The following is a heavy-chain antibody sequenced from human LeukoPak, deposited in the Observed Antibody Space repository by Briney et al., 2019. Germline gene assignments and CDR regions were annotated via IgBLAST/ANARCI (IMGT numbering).Heavy chain of an antibody. J-gene: IGHJ5*02. CDR1: GFPLSRSA. V-gene: IGHV3-23*01. CDR3: ARDQSSVAGTTYNWFDP. D-gene: IGHD6-19*01. Sequence: GGSLRLSCAASGFPLSRSAMSWVRQAPGKGLEWVSNISGSGSGGSTYYADSVKGRFTISRDNAKNSLYLQMNSLRAEDTAVYYCARDQSSVAGTTYNWFDPWGQGTLVTVSS. CDR2: ISGSGSGGST.